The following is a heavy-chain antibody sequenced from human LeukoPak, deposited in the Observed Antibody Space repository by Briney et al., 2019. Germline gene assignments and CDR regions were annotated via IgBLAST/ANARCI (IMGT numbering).Heavy chain of an antibody. CDR3: ARGIAARPSYYYYMDV. CDR1: GRSIRSNY. J-gene: IGHJ6*03. Sequence: SETLSLTCNVSGRSIRSNYWSWIRQPAGKGLEWIGRISPSGSTNYNPSLKSRVTMSVDTSENQFSLKLSSLTAADTAMYYCARGIAARPSYYYYMDVWGKGTTVTVSS. V-gene: IGHV4-4*07. CDR2: ISPSGST. D-gene: IGHD6-6*01.